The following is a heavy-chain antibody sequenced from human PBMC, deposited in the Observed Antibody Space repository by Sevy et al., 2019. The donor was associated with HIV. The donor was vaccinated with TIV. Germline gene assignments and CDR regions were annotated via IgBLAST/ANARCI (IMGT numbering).Heavy chain of an antibody. Sequence: GESLKISCKGSGYSFTSYWIGWVRQMPGKGLEWMGIIYPGDSDTRYSPSFQGQVTISADKSISTAYLQWSSLKASDTARYYCARQGYDFWSGYSLSSYYFDYWGQGTLVTVSS. V-gene: IGHV5-51*01. D-gene: IGHD3-3*01. CDR3: ARQGYDFWSGYSLSSYYFDY. J-gene: IGHJ4*02. CDR2: IYPGDSDT. CDR1: GYSFTSYW.